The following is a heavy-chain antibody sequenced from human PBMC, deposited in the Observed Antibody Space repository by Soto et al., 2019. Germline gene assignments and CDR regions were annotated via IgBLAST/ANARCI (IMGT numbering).Heavy chain of an antibody. CDR2: IYYSGST. CDR1: GGSISSYY. Sequence: QVQLQESGPGLVKPSETLSLTCTVSGGSISSYYWSWIRHPPGKGLEWIGYIYYSGSTNYNPSLKSRVTISVDTSKNQFSLKLSSVTAADTAVYYCARGGYGGNSEDYFDYWGQGTLVTVSS. J-gene: IGHJ4*02. V-gene: IGHV4-59*01. CDR3: ARGGYGGNSEDYFDY. D-gene: IGHD2-21*02.